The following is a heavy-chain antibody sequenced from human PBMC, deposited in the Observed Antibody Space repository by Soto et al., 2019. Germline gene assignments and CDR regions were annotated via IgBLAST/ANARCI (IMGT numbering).Heavy chain of an antibody. Sequence: GGSLRLSCAASGFTVSSNYMSWVRQAPGMGLEWVSVIYSGGSTYYADSVKGRFTISRDNSKNTLYLQMNSLRAEDTAVYYCARGGSSSPVTFDYWGQGTLVTVSS. V-gene: IGHV3-53*01. CDR1: GFTVSSNY. CDR3: ARGGSSSPVTFDY. J-gene: IGHJ4*02. CDR2: IYSGGST. D-gene: IGHD6-13*01.